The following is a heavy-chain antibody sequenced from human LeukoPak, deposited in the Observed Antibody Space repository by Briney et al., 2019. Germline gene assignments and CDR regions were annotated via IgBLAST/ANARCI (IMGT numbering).Heavy chain of an antibody. CDR2: INSDGSST. D-gene: IGHD3-10*01. J-gene: IGHJ4*02. CDR3: ARLQTMYYRSTKFDY. Sequence: GGSLRLSCAASGFTFSSYWMHWVRQAPGKGLVWVSRINSDGSSTSYADSVKGRFTISRDNAKNTLYLQMNSLRAEDTAVYYCARLQTMYYRSTKFDYWGQGTLVTVSS. CDR1: GFTFSSYW. V-gene: IGHV3-74*01.